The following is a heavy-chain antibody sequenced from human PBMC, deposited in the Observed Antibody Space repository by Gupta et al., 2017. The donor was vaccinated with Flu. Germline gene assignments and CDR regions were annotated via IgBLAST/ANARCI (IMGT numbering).Heavy chain of an antibody. CDR3: ARDQTDCSSTSCYPFVYYYGMDV. J-gene: IGHJ6*02. D-gene: IGHD2-2*01. CDR2: ISSTSRYI. V-gene: IGHV3-21*01. Sequence: GKGLEWVSSISSTSRYIYYADSVKGRFTISRDNAKNSLYLQMNSPRVEDTAVYYFARDQTDCSSTSCYPFVYYYGMDVWGQGTTVTVSS.